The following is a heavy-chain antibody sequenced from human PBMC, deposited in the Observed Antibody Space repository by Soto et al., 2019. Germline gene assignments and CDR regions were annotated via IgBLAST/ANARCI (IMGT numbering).Heavy chain of an antibody. Sequence: ASVKVSCKASGYTFTSCGISWVRQAPGQGLEWMGWISAYNGNTNYAQKLQGRVTMTTDTSTSTAYMELRSLRSDDTAVYYCAREGSAARVYYYYYYGMDVWGQGTTVTVSS. J-gene: IGHJ6*02. CDR1: GYTFTSCG. D-gene: IGHD6-6*01. V-gene: IGHV1-18*01. CDR2: ISAYNGNT. CDR3: AREGSAARVYYYYYYGMDV.